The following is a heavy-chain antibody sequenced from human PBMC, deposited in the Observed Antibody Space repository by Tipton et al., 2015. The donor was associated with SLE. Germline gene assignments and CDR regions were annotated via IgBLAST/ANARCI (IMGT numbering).Heavy chain of an antibody. CDR1: NGSITSLYDY. Sequence: TLSLTCTVSNGSITSLYDYWGWVRQPPGKGLEWLGSVFYGGRYYYNPSLQSRVTMSADTSKNQFSLKLNSVTAVDTAIYYCARSLGAGFCRGGNCFEPLDYLGQGILVTVSS. CDR3: ARSLGAGFCRGGNCFEPLDY. J-gene: IGHJ4*02. CDR2: VFYGGRY. V-gene: IGHV4-39*07. D-gene: IGHD2-15*01.